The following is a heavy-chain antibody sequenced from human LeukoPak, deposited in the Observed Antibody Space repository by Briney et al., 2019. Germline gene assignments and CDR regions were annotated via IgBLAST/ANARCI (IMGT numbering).Heavy chain of an antibody. Sequence: GASVKVSCKASGYTFTGYYMHWVRQAPGQGLEWMGWINPNSGGTNYAQKFQGRVTMTRDTSISTAYMELSRLRSDDTAVYYCARADYGDSGCWFDPWGQGTRVTVSS. CDR2: INPNSGGT. CDR3: ARADYGDSGCWFDP. V-gene: IGHV1-2*02. J-gene: IGHJ5*02. D-gene: IGHD4-17*01. CDR1: GYTFTGYY.